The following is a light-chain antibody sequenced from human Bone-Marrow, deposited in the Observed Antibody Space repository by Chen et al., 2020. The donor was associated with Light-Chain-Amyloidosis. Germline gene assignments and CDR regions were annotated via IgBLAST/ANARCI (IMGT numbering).Light chain of an antibody. CDR2: LNSDGSH. J-gene: IGLJ3*02. Sequence: QLVVTQSPSASASLGASVKLTCTLSSGHSNYAVAWHQQQPEKGPRYLMKLNSDGSHNKGDGIPDRFSGSSSGDERYLTISSLQSEDEADYFCQTWGTGIQVFGGGTKLTVL. CDR1: SGHSNYA. CDR3: QTWGTGIQV. V-gene: IGLV4-69*01.